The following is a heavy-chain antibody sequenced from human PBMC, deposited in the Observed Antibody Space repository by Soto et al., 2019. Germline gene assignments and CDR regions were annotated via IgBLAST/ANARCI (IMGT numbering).Heavy chain of an antibody. J-gene: IGHJ6*02. CDR2: TYYSSKWYN. Sequence: WLGRTYYSSKWYNDYAVSVKSRLTINPDTSKNQFSLQLNSVTPEDTAVYYCARDRSPDIVATIFTGMDVWGQGPTVTVS. V-gene: IGHV6-1*01. CDR3: ARDRSPDIVATIFTGMDV. D-gene: IGHD5-12*01.